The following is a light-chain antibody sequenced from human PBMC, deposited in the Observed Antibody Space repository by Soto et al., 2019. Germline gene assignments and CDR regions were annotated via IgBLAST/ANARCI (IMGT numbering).Light chain of an antibody. CDR1: QSISTS. CDR3: QQSYSIPFT. CDR2: GAS. V-gene: IGKV1-39*01. Sequence: DIEMTQSPSSPSASVGDRVTITCRASQSISTSLNWYQQSPGKAPKVLVYGASNLQSGVPSRFSGSGSGTDFTLTISSLQPEDFATYYCQQSYSIPFTFGQGTRLEIK. J-gene: IGKJ2*01.